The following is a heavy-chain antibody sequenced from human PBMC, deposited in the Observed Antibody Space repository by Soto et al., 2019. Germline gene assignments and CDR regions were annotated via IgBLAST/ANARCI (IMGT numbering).Heavy chain of an antibody. CDR1: GFTFRTDW. J-gene: IGHJ6*02. CDR3: ARDGSASWYSYDYHGMDV. CDR2: INQDGSEK. D-gene: IGHD5-18*01. Sequence: EVQLVESGGGLVQPGGSLRLSCGASGFTFRTDWLSWVRQVPGKGLEWVANINQDGSEKNYVDSVKGRVTISRDNAKNSQYLQMKRLRAEHTAVYYCARDGSASWYSYDYHGMDVWCQGTTVIVSS. V-gene: IGHV3-7*05.